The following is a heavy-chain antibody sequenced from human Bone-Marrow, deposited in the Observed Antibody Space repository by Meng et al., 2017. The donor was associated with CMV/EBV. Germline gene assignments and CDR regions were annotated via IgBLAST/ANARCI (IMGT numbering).Heavy chain of an antibody. CDR3: AREYYDFWSGYGPNDYYYYYGMDV. CDR2: IKQDGSEK. D-gene: IGHD3-3*01. CDR1: GGSISSSNW. J-gene: IGHJ6*02. Sequence: ETLSLTCAVSGGSISSSNWWSWVRQPPGKGLEWVANIKQDGSEKYYVDSVKGRFTISRDNAKNSLYLQMNSLRAEDTAVYYCAREYYDFWSGYGPNDYYYYYGMDVWGQGTTVTVSS. V-gene: IGHV3-7*01.